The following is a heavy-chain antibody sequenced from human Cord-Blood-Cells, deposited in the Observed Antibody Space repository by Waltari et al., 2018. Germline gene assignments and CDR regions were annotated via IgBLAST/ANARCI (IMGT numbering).Heavy chain of an antibody. J-gene: IGHJ6*03. Sequence: QVQLQESGPGLVKPSETLSLTCTVSGGSISSSYWSWIRQPPGKGLEWIGYIYYSGSTNYNPSLKSRVTISVDTSKNQFSLKLSSVTAADTAVYYCARDSGSSGYYYYYYYMDVWGKGTTVTVSS. D-gene: IGHD3-22*01. CDR3: ARDSGSSGYYYYYYYMDV. CDR2: IYYSGST. CDR1: GGSISSSY. V-gene: IGHV4-59*01.